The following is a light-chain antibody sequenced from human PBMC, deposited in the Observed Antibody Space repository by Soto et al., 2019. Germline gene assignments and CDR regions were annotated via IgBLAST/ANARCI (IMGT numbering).Light chain of an antibody. CDR2: GAS. J-gene: IGKJ1*01. CDR1: QDITHF. Sequence: DIQMTQSPSSLSASVGDTVTLTCRASQDITHFLAWYQLRPGKSPKLLIYGASILQSGVPSRFSGSGSGTDFTLTISSLQPEDVASYYCQNYDKESPATFGQGTKVDIK. V-gene: IGKV1-27*01. CDR3: QNYDKESPAT.